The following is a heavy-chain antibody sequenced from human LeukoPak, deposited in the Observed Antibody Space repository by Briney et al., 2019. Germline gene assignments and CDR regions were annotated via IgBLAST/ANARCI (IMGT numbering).Heavy chain of an antibody. Sequence: GRSLRLSCAASGFTFSRYGMHWVRQAPGKGLEWVAVISYDGSNKYYADSVKGRFTISRDNSKNTLYLQMNSLRAEDTAVYYCAKVSGDYSIPFDYWGQGTLVTVSS. CDR3: AKVSGDYSIPFDY. D-gene: IGHD4-11*01. CDR1: GFTFSRYG. J-gene: IGHJ4*02. CDR2: ISYDGSNK. V-gene: IGHV3-30*18.